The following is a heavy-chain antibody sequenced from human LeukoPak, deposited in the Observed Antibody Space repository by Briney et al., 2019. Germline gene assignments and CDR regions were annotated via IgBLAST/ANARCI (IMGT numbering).Heavy chain of an antibody. V-gene: IGHV6-1*01. D-gene: IGHD5/OR15-5a*01. CDR2: TYYRSKWYN. CDR1: GDSVSSNSGT. Sequence: SQTLSLTCAISGDSVSSNSGTWNWIRQSPSRGLEWLGRTYYRSKWYNDYAVSVQSRITINPDTSKNHFSLQLSSVTPEDTAVYLCARGKSKRLDVWGQGTTVTVSS. CDR3: ARGKSKRLDV. J-gene: IGHJ6*02.